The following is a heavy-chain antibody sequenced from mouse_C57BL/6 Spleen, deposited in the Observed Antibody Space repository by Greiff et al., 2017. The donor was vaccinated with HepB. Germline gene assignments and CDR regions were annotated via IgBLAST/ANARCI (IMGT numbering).Heavy chain of an antibody. CDR3: AREGSYYYGSSPYYFDC. CDR2: IDPSDSET. V-gene: IGHV1-52*01. Sequence: QVQLQQSGAELVRPGSSVKLSCKASGYTFTSYWMHWVKQRPIQGLEWIGNIDPSDSETHYNQKFKDKATLTVDKSSSTAYMQLSSLTSEDSAVYYCAREGSYYYGSSPYYFDCWGEGTTLTVSS. J-gene: IGHJ2*01. CDR1: GYTFTSYW. D-gene: IGHD1-1*01.